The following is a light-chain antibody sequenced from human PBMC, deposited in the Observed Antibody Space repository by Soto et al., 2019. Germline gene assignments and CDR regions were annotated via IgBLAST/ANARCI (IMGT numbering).Light chain of an antibody. CDR1: QSLLRSNGRNF. CDR3: MQPLQMPWT. Sequence: DVVLTQSPLSLPVTPGEPASISCRSSQSLLRSNGRNFLDWYLQRPGQSPQLLIYLGSNRASGVPDRFSGSGSATDFTLRISRVEADDVGIYYCMQPLQMPWTFGQGTKVEIK. V-gene: IGKV2-28*01. CDR2: LGS. J-gene: IGKJ1*01.